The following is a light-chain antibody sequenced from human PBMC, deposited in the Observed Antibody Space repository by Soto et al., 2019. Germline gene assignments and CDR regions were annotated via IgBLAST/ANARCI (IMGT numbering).Light chain of an antibody. CDR2: WAS. CDR3: HPYYSTPLYT. V-gene: IGKV4-1*01. CDR1: QSVLYSSNNKNY. Sequence: DIVMTQSPDSLAVSLGERATINCKSSQSVLYSSNNKNYLAWYQQKPGQPPKLLIYWASTRESGVPDRFSGSGSGTDFTLTISSLQAEDVAVYYCHPYYSTPLYTFGQGTKLEIK. J-gene: IGKJ2*01.